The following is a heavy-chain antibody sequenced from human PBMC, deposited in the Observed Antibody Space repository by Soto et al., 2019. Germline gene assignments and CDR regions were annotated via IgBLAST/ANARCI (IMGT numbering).Heavy chain of an antibody. J-gene: IGHJ4*02. CDR2: IYYSGST. V-gene: IGHV4-39*01. CDR3: ASEVSSGWYLFDY. Sequence: QLQLQESGPGLVKPSETLSLTCTVSGGSISSSSYYWGWIRQPPGKGLEWIGSIYYSGSTYYNPSLKSRVTISVDTSKNQFSLKLSSVTAADTAVYYCASEVSSGWYLFDYWCQGTLVTVSS. CDR1: GGSISSSSYY. D-gene: IGHD6-19*01.